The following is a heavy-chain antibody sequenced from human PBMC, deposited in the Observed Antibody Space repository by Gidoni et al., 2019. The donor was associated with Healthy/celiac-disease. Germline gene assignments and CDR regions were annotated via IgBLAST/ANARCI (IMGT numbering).Heavy chain of an antibody. D-gene: IGHD2-2*01. CDR3: ARDIKDIVVVPASNYFDY. Sequence: EVQLVESGGGLVQPGGSLRLSCAASGFTFSSYWLHWVRQAPGKGLVWVSRINSDGSSTSYADSVKGRFTISRDNAKNTLYLQMNSLRAEDTAVYYCARDIKDIVVVPASNYFDYWGQGTLVTVSS. J-gene: IGHJ4*02. CDR1: GFTFSSYW. V-gene: IGHV3-74*01. CDR2: INSDGSST.